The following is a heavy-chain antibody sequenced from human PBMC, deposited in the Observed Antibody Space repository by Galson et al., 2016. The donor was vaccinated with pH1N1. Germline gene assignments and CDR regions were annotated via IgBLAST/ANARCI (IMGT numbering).Heavy chain of an antibody. J-gene: IGHJ4*02. CDR1: GYTFTTSY. CDR2: IDPSNGGT. CDR3: TRDLGRRRAF. Sequence: SVKVSCKASGYTFTTSYIHWVRQAPGEGLEWMGVIDPSNGGTTYAQKFQARVTMTRDTSTSTVYLDLSRLKSDDTSVFYCTRDLGRRRAFWGPGTLVTVSS. V-gene: IGHV1-46*01. D-gene: IGHD1-26*01.